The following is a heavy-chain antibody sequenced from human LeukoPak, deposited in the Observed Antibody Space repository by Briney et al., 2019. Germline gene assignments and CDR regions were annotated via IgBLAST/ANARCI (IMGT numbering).Heavy chain of an antibody. CDR1: GGSISSSNW. D-gene: IGHD3-9*01. CDR3: ARAQGHILTGYDY. J-gene: IGHJ4*02. V-gene: IGHV4-4*02. Sequence: SGTLSLTCAVSGGSISSSNWWSWVRQPPGKGLEWIGEISHNGSTNYNPSLESRVTISVDKSKNQFSLELSSVTAADTAVYYCARAQGHILTGYDYWGQGILVTVSS. CDR2: ISHNGST.